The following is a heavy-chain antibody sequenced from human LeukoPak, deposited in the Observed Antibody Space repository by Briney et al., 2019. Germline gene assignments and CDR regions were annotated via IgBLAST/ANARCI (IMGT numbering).Heavy chain of an antibody. D-gene: IGHD6-13*01. Sequence: GGSLRLSCAASGFTFRDYAMSWVRQAPGKGLEWVSLISGSGSSTYYADSAKGRFTISRDNSKNTLYLQMNSLRAEDTAVYYCAKSFAVAGSRPPDYWGQGTLVTVSS. CDR1: GFTFRDYA. CDR2: ISGSGSST. CDR3: AKSFAVAGSRPPDY. J-gene: IGHJ4*02. V-gene: IGHV3-23*01.